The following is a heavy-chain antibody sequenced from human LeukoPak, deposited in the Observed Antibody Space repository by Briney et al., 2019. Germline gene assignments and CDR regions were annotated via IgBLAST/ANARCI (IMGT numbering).Heavy chain of an antibody. V-gene: IGHV1-18*01. J-gene: IGHJ4*02. D-gene: IGHD3-16*01. CDR2: ISGYNGNT. CDR1: GYTFTSYG. CDR3: ARDWGKGEYYFDY. Sequence: ALVKVSCKAAGYTFTSYGISWVRQAPGQGPEWMGWISGYNGNTRYAQKFQGRVTMTTDTSTSTAYMELRSLRSDDTAVYYCARDWGKGEYYFDYWGQGTLVTVSS.